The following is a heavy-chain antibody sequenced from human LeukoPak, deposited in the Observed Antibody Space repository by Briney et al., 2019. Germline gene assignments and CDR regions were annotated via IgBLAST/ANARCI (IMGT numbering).Heavy chain of an antibody. CDR3: AKDIKIWQQLVLRAFDI. D-gene: IGHD6-13*01. CDR1: GFTFDVYA. J-gene: IGHJ3*02. V-gene: IGHV3-9*01. CDR2: LSWTSGTI. Sequence: PGGSLRLSCAASGFTFDVYAKLCVPEAPGKGLVGGSGLSWTSGTIGNADSLKGLLTICRDKAKHSLYLQMNRLRAEDTAVYFCAKDIKIWQQLVLRAFDIWGQGKMVTVSS.